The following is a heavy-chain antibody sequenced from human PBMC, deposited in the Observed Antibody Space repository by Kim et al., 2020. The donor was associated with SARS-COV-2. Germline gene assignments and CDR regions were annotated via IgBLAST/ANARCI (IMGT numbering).Heavy chain of an antibody. D-gene: IGHD4-17*01. Sequence: SVKVSCKASGGTFSSYAISWVRQAPGQGLEWMGGIIPIFGTANYAQKFQGRVTITADKSTSTAYMELSSLRSEDTAVYYCARSSTVTTIIGAFDIWGQGTMVTVSS. CDR2: IIPIFGTA. CDR1: GGTFSSYA. V-gene: IGHV1-69*06. J-gene: IGHJ3*02. CDR3: ARSSTVTTIIGAFDI.